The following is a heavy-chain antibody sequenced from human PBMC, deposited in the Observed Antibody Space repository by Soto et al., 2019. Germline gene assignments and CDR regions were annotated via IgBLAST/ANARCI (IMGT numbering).Heavy chain of an antibody. CDR3: ARDLERQWLVRGDNWFDP. CDR2: IIPIFGTA. V-gene: IGHV1-69*01. D-gene: IGHD6-19*01. Sequence: QVQLVQSGAEVKKPGSSVKVSCKASGGTFSSYAISWVRQAPGQGLEWMGGIIPIFGTANYAQKFQGRVTITADESTSTAYMELSSLRSEDTAVYYCARDLERQWLVRGDNWFDPWGQGTLVTVSS. CDR1: GGTFSSYA. J-gene: IGHJ5*02.